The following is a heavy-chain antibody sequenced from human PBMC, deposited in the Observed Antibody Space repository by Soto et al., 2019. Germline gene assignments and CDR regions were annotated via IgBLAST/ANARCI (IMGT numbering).Heavy chain of an antibody. D-gene: IGHD3-22*01. CDR3: ARFGPYSSVDY. CDR1: GFTVSSNY. J-gene: IGHJ4*02. Sequence: GGSLRLSCAASGFTVSSNYMSWVRQAPGKGLEWVSVIYSGGSTYYADSVKGRFTISRDNSKNTLYLQMNSLRAEDTAVYYCARFGPYSSVDYWGQGTLVTVSS. V-gene: IGHV3-53*01. CDR2: IYSGGST.